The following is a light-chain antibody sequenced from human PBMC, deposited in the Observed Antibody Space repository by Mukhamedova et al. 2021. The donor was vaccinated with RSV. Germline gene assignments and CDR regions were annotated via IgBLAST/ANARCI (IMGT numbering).Light chain of an antibody. Sequence: SGVSNRISGSKSGNAASLTISGLQAEDEADYYCCSYAGSSIHVFGTGTKVSVL. V-gene: IGLV2-23*01. J-gene: IGLJ1*01. CDR3: CSYAGSSIHV.